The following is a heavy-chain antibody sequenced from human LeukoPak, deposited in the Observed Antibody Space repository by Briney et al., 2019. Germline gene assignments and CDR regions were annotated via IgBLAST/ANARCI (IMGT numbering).Heavy chain of an antibody. J-gene: IGHJ4*02. CDR2: IFGSGSNT. V-gene: IGHV3-23*01. CDR1: GFTLSSYA. Sequence: GGSLRLSCSASGFTLSSYAISWVRQSPGKGLEWVSAIFGSGSNTFYADSVKGRFTISRDNPTNTLFLQMNSLRAEDTAVYFCAKEIAVSGQGVFDYWGQGTLVTVSS. D-gene: IGHD6-19*01. CDR3: AKEIAVSGQGVFDY.